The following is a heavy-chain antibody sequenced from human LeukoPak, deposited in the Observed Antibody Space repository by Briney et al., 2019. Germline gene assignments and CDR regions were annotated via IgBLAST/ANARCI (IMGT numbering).Heavy chain of an antibody. J-gene: IGHJ4*02. CDR2: ISGSGGST. D-gene: IGHD6-19*01. Sequence: GGSLRLSCAASGFTFSSYAMSWVRQAPGKGLEWVSAISGSGGSTYYADSVKGRFTISRDNSKNTLYLQMNSLSAVDTSVYYCAKVGSGWYYFDYWGQGTLVTVSS. CDR3: AKVGSGWYYFDY. V-gene: IGHV3-23*01. CDR1: GFTFSSYA.